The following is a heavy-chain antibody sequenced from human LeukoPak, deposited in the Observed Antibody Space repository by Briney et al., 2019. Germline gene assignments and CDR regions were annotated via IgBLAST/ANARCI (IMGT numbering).Heavy chain of an antibody. V-gene: IGHV3-23*01. Sequence: AGGSLRLSCAASGFTFSRYWMSWVRQAPGRGLEWVSAISGSDGNTFYANSVKGRFTISRDNSKNTLSLQMNNLRAEDTALYYCARDSSVPYGITDWGQGTLVTASS. CDR1: GFTFSRYW. CDR3: ARDSSVPYGITD. D-gene: IGHD4-17*01. CDR2: ISGSDGNT. J-gene: IGHJ4*02.